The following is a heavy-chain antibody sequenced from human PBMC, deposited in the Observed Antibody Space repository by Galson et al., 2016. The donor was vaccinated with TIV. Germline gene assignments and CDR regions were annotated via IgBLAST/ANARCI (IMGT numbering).Heavy chain of an antibody. CDR1: DGSISSYY. V-gene: IGHV4-4*07. D-gene: IGHD6-19*01. CDR2: IYSSGST. CDR3: ARQSLAVAGAPFDP. Sequence: ATLSLPCTVSDGSISSYYWSWLRQPAGKGLEWIGRIYSSGSTKYNTSLKSRVTMSVDTSKNQFPLNLKSVTAADTAVYYCARQSLAVAGAPFDPWGQGTLVTVSS. J-gene: IGHJ5*02.